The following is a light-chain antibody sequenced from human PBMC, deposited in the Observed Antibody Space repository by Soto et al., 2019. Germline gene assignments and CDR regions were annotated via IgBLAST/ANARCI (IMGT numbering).Light chain of an antibody. Sequence: EIVLTQSPATLSVSPGERATLSCRASQRVRSNLAWYQQKPGQAPRLLIFDASTRATNIPARFTGSGSGTEFTLPISSLQSVDFAAYYCQQYINWPPLTFGGGTKVEIK. CDR1: QRVRSN. CDR3: QQYINWPPLT. V-gene: IGKV3-15*01. J-gene: IGKJ4*01. CDR2: DAS.